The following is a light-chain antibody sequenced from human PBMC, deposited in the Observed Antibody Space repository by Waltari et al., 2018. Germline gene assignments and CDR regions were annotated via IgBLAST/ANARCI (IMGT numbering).Light chain of an antibody. J-gene: IGKJ5*01. CDR1: QSVLYSSNNKNY. CDR2: WAS. CDR3: QQYYSTPIT. V-gene: IGKV4-1*01. Sequence: DIVMTQSPDSLAVSLGARAPTNCKSSQSVLYSSNNKNYLAWYQQKPGQPPKLLIYWASTRESGVPDRFSGSGSGTDFTLTISSLQAEDVAVYYCQQYYSTPITFGQGTRLEIK.